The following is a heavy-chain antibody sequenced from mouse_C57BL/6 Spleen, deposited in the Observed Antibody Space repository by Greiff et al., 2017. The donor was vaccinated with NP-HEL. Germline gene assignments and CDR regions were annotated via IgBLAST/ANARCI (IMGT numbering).Heavy chain of an antibody. CDR2: INPNNGGT. V-gene: IGHV1-18*01. Sequence: VQLKQSGPELVKPGASVKIPCKASGYTFTDYNMDWVKQSHGKSLEWIGDINPNNGGTIYNQKFKGKATLTVDKSSSTAYMELRSLTSEDTAVYYCATYGSSSHWYFDVWGTGTTVTVSS. CDR1: GYTFTDYN. CDR3: ATYGSSSHWYFDV. D-gene: IGHD1-1*01. J-gene: IGHJ1*03.